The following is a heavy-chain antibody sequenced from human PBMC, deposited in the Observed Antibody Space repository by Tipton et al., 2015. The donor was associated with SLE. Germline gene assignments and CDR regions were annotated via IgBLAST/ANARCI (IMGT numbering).Heavy chain of an antibody. D-gene: IGHD1-26*01. J-gene: IGHJ5*02. CDR2: IYYSGST. Sequence: TLSLTCTVSGGSISSSSYYWGWIRQPPGKGREWIGSIYYSGSTYYNPSLKSRVTISVDTSKNQFSLKLSSVTAADTAVYYCARELRIVGAKDWFDPWGQGTLVTVSS. CDR3: ARELRIVGAKDWFDP. CDR1: GGSISSSSYY. V-gene: IGHV4-39*07.